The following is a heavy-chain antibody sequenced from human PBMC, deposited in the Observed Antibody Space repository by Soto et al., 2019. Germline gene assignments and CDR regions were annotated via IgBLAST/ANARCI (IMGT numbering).Heavy chain of an antibody. J-gene: IGHJ5*02. V-gene: IGHV3-53*01. D-gene: IGHD3-10*01. CDR3: ARSPMVRGGGWFDP. CDR2: IYSGGST. CDR1: GFTVSSNY. Sequence: EVQLVESGGGLIQPGGSLRLSCAASGFTVSSNYMSWVRQAPGKGLEWVSVIYSGGSTYYADSVKGRFTISRDNSKNTLYLQMSSLRAEDTAVYYCARSPMVRGGGWFDPWGQGTLVTVSS.